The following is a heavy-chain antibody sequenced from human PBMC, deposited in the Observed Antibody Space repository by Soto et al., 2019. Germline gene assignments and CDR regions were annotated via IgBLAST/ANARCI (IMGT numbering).Heavy chain of an antibody. CDR2: IYHGGTT. D-gene: IGHD6-19*01. J-gene: IGHJ4*02. CDR1: GGSISSGGYS. Sequence: QLQLQESGSGLVKPSQTLSLTCAVSGGSISSGGYSWSWIRQPPGKGLEWIGYIYHGGTTYYNPSLKSRVTISVDRSKNQFSLKLSSVTAADTAVYSCARDGSGWAADDTYFDYWGQGTLDTVSS. V-gene: IGHV4-30-2*01. CDR3: ARDGSGWAADDTYFDY.